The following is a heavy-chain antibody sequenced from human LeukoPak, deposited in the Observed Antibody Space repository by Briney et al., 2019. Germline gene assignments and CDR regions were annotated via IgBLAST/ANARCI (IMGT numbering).Heavy chain of an antibody. D-gene: IGHD6-19*01. Sequence: GGSLRLSCAASGFTVSSNYMSWVRQVPGKGLEWVSVIYSGGSTYYVDSVKGRFTISRDNSKNTLYLQMNRLRGEDTAVYYCARVPYRSGWYFDYWGQGTLVTVSS. CDR3: ARVPYRSGWYFDY. V-gene: IGHV3-53*01. CDR2: IYSGGST. CDR1: GFTVSSNY. J-gene: IGHJ4*02.